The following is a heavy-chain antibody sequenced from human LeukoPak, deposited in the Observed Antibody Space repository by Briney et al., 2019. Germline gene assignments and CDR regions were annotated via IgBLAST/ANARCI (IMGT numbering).Heavy chain of an antibody. Sequence: PRASVKVSCKASGGTFSSYAISWVRQAPGQGLEWMGGIIPIFGTANYAQKFQGRVTITADESTSTAYMELRSLRSDDTAVYYCARARQTYCSGGSCQRGTYYYYYMDVWGKGTTVTVSS. CDR2: IIPIFGTA. CDR3: ARARQTYCSGGSCQRGTYYYYYMDV. CDR1: GGTFSSYA. J-gene: IGHJ6*03. D-gene: IGHD2-15*01. V-gene: IGHV1-69*13.